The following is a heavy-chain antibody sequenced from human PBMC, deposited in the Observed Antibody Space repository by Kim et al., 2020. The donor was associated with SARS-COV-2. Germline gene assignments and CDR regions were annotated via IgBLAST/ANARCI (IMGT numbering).Heavy chain of an antibody. CDR3: SSHTGDWLAAY. V-gene: IGHV3-74*01. D-gene: IGHD2-21*02. CDR2: ISADGINT. CDR1: GFTFKTYW. J-gene: IGHJ4*02. Sequence: GGSLRLSCAVSGFTFKTYWMHWVRQAPGKGLEWLSRISADGINTVYADSVKGRFTISRDTAKNTMYLQMNSQRAEDTAVDYCSSHTGDWLAAYWVQGMLV.